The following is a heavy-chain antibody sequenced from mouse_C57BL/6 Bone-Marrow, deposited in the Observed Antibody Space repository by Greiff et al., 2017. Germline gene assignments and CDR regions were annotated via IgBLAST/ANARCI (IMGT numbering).Heavy chain of an antibody. CDR2: IWSGGST. CDR3: AGIYFYAMDD. Sequence: QVQLQQSGPGLVQPSQSLSITCTVSGFSLTSYGVHWVRQSPGKGLEWLGVIWSGGSTDYNAAFISRLSISKDNSKCQVFFKMNSLQAYDTAIYYCAGIYFYAMDDWGQGTSVTVSS. J-gene: IGHJ4*01. CDR1: GFSLTSYG. D-gene: IGHD2-1*01. V-gene: IGHV2-2*01.